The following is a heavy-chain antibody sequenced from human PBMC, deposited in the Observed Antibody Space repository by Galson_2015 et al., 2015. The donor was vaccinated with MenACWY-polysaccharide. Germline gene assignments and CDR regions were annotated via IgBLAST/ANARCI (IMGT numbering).Heavy chain of an antibody. CDR1: GGSISSSYW. D-gene: IGHD3-10*01. Sequence: PETLSLTCAVSGGSISSSYWWTWVRQPPGKGLEWIGEIYHDGRTAYIPSLKSRITVSLDKAKNQVSLRLISVTAADTAVYYCARRPIRASGVVLDVWGQGTTVTVS. V-gene: IGHV4-4*03. CDR3: ARRPIRASGVVLDV. J-gene: IGHJ6*02. CDR2: IYHDGRT.